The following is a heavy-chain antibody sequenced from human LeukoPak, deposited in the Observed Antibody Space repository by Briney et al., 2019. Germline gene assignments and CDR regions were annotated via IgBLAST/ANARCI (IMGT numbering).Heavy chain of an antibody. J-gene: IGHJ4*02. V-gene: IGHV4-59*01. CDR3: ARERYSGSYYFIDY. Sequence: PSETLSLTCTVSGGSISSYYWSWIRQPPGKGLEWIGYIYDSGSTNYNPSLKSRVTISVDTSKNQFSLKLSSVTAADTAVYYCARERYSGSYYFIDYWGQGTLVTVSS. CDR2: IYDSGST. D-gene: IGHD1-26*01. CDR1: GGSISSYY.